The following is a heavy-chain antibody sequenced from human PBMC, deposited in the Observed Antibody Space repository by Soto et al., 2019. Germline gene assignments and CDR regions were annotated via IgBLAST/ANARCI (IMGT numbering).Heavy chain of an antibody. V-gene: IGHV5-51*01. Sequence: GESLTISFKGSGYTFTNYCIVWVRQMPGKGLEWMGIIYPGDSDTKYNPSFQGQVTISADKSITTTYLQWSSLKASDTAIYYCAASIFYYGMDVWGQGTTVTVSS. CDR3: AASIFYYGMDV. CDR1: GYTFTNYC. J-gene: IGHJ6*02. CDR2: IYPGDSDT.